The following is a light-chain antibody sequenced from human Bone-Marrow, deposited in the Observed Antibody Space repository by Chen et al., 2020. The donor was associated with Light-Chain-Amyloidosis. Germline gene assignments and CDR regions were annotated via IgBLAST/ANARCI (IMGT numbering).Light chain of an antibody. CDR1: NIGSTG. CDR3: QVWDRSSGRPV. Sequence: SYVLTQPSSVSVAPGQTATIACGGNNIGSTGVHWYQQTPGQPPLLVVYDDSDRPSGIPERLSGSNSGNTATLTISRVEAGDEADYYCQVWDRSSGRPVFGGGTKLTVL. V-gene: IGLV3-21*02. CDR2: DDS. J-gene: IGLJ3*02.